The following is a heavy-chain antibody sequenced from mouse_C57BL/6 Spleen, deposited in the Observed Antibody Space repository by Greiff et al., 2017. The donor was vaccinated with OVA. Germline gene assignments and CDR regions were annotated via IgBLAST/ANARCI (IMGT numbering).Heavy chain of an antibody. CDR1: GYTFTEYT. CDR2: FYPGSGSI. CDR3: ARHSYDSVRYFDV. V-gene: IGHV1-62-2*01. J-gene: IGHJ1*03. Sequence: QVHVKQSGAELVKPGESVKLSCKASGYTFTEYTIHWVKQRSGQGLEWIGWFYPGSGSIKYNEKCKDKATLTADKDTITVYMELSRWTSEDAAVYFYARHSYDSVRYFDVWGTGTTVTVSS. D-gene: IGHD2-3*01.